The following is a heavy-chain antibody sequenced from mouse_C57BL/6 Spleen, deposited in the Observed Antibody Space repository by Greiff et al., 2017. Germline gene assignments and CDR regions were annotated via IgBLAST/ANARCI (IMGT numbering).Heavy chain of an antibody. V-gene: IGHV1-76*01. J-gene: IGHJ4*01. D-gene: IGHD2-4*01. CDR1: GYTFTDYY. Sequence: QVQLQQSGAELVRPGASVKLSCKASGYTFTDYYINWVKQRPGQGLEWIARIYPGSGNTYYNEKFKGKATLTAEKSSSTAYMQLSSLTSEDSAVYFCARWRDYDGDYAMDYWGQGTSVTVSS. CDR2: IYPGSGNT. CDR3: ARWRDYDGDYAMDY.